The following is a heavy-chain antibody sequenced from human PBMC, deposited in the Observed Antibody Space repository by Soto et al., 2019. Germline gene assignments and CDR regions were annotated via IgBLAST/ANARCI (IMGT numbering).Heavy chain of an antibody. CDR1: GFTVSSRRNY. CDR2: TFDGDNS. Sequence: EVQLVESGGGLIQPGGSLRLSCVVSGFTVSSRRNYMSWVRQAPGKGLEWVSVTFDGDNSYYADSVKGRFTISRDNSKNTLYLQMNSLRAEDTAVYYCARGTAEYDSSGYPISAWGRGTLVTVSS. CDR3: ARGTAEYDSSGYPISA. D-gene: IGHD3-22*01. V-gene: IGHV3-53*01. J-gene: IGHJ1*01.